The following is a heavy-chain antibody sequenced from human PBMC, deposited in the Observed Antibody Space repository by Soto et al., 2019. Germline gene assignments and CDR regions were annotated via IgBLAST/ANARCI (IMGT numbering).Heavy chain of an antibody. CDR3: ARHLISPRYSSSPVYFDY. V-gene: IGHV5-51*01. CDR2: IYPGDSDT. D-gene: IGHD6-6*01. J-gene: IGHJ4*02. Sequence: PGESLKISCKGSGYSFTSYWIGWVRQMPGKGLEWMGIIYPGDSDTRYSPSFQGQVTISADKSISTAYLQWSSLKASDTAMYYCARHLISPRYSSSPVYFDYWGQGTLVTVSS. CDR1: GYSFTSYW.